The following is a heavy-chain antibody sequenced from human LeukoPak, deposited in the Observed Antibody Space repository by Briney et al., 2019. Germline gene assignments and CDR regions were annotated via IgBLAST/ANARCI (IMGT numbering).Heavy chain of an antibody. J-gene: IGHJ6*03. V-gene: IGHV3-21*04. Sequence: GSLRLSCAASGFTFSNYSMNWVRQAPGKGLEWVSSLSSSSTYIYYADSVKGRFTISRDNAKNSLYLQMNSLRAEDTAVYYCASDQGSYYYYYMDVWGKGTTVTISS. CDR2: LSSSSTYI. CDR1: GFTFSNYS. D-gene: IGHD3-10*01. CDR3: ASDQGSYYYYYMDV.